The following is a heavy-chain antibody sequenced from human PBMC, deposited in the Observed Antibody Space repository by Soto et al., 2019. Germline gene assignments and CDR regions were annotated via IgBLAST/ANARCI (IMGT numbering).Heavy chain of an antibody. Sequence: QVQLVQSGAEVKKPGASVKVSCKASGYTFTSTWMHWVRQAPGQGLEWMGIINPNGGRTIYADKFQGRVTMTRDTSTATDYMELSSLRSEDTAMYYCARDQSYSDTYWWLDSWGQGTLVTVSS. V-gene: IGHV1-46*01. CDR3: ARDQSYSDTYWWLDS. D-gene: IGHD3-16*01. CDR2: INPNGGRT. J-gene: IGHJ5*01. CDR1: GYTFTSTW.